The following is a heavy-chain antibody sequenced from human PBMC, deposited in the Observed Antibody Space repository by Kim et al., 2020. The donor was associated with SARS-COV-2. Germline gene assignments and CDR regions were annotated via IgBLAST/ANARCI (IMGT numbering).Heavy chain of an antibody. J-gene: IGHJ4*02. Sequence: SETLSLTCSVSGGSISSDGYYWSWIRQHPGKGLEWIGYIYYSGSTYYNPSLKSRITISGDTAKNQFSLRLSSVTAADTAVYYCARDIQDCSGGFCYVLFDYWGQGALVTVSS. D-gene: IGHD2-15*01. CDR1: GGSISSDGYY. CDR2: IYYSGST. CDR3: ARDIQDCSGGFCYVLFDY. V-gene: IGHV4-31*03.